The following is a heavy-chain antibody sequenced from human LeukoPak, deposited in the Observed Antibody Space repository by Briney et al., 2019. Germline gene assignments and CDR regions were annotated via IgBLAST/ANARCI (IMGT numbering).Heavy chain of an antibody. D-gene: IGHD3-10*01. CDR2: ISSSGSTI. V-gene: IGHV3-11*04. CDR1: GFTFSDYY. J-gene: IGHJ4*02. CDR3: ARGINYYGSGSPSHYLDY. Sequence: GGSLRLSCAASGFTFSDYYMSWIRQAPGKGLEWVSYISSSGSTIYYADSVKDRFTISRDNAKNSLYLQMNSLRAEDTAVYYCARGINYYGSGSPSHYLDYWGQGTLVTVSS.